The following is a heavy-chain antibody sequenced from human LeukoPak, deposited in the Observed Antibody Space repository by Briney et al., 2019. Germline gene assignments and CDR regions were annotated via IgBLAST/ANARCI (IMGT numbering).Heavy chain of an antibody. Sequence: SETLSLTCTVSGGSMSSYYWSWIRQPPGKGLEWIGYIYYSGSTNYNPSLKSRVTISVETSKNQFSLKLSSVTAADTAVYYCARGDTIFGVVIPGPFDYWGQGTLVTVSS. V-gene: IGHV4-59*08. CDR1: GGSMSSYY. CDR2: IYYSGST. CDR3: ARGDTIFGVVIPGPFDY. D-gene: IGHD3-3*01. J-gene: IGHJ4*02.